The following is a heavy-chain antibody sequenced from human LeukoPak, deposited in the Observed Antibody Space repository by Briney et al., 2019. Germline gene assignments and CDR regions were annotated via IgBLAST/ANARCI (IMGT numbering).Heavy chain of an antibody. D-gene: IGHD5-24*01. CDR1: GYTFTSYY. V-gene: IGHV1-46*01. CDR3: AGGEKMDGYNDDYFYYGMDV. CDR2: INPSGGST. J-gene: IGHJ6*02. Sequence: ASVKVSCKASGYTFTSYYMHWVRQAPGQGLEWMGIINPSGGSTNYAQKFQGRVTMTRGTSTSTVYMELSSLRSEDTAVYYCAGGEKMDGYNDDYFYYGMDVWGQGTTVTVSS.